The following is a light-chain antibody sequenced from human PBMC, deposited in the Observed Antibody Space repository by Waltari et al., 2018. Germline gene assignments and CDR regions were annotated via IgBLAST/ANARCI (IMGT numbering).Light chain of an antibody. CDR2: DNN. CDR1: RSNIGNYF. J-gene: IGLJ2*01. V-gene: IGLV1-51*01. CDR3: ATWDNSLTAVV. Sequence: QSVLTQPPSVSAAPGQKVTISCSGSRSNIGNYFVSWYHQLPGATPKLLIYDNNKRPSGIPDRCSASKSGTSATLDITGLQIGDEADYYCATWDNSLTAVVFGGGTKLTVL.